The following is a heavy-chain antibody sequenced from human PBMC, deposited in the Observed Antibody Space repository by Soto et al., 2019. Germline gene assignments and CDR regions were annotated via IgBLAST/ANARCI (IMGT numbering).Heavy chain of an antibody. Sequence: QVQLQESGPGLVKPSGTLSLTCAVSGGSISSSTWWSWVRHPPGKGLEWIGEIYHSGSTNYNPSLKSRVTISVDKYKNQFSLKLSSVNAAATAVYYCARVSGSYYSGMDVWGQGTTVTVSS. J-gene: IGHJ6*02. D-gene: IGHD1-26*01. CDR3: ARVSGSYYSGMDV. V-gene: IGHV4-4*02. CDR1: GGSISSSTW. CDR2: IYHSGST.